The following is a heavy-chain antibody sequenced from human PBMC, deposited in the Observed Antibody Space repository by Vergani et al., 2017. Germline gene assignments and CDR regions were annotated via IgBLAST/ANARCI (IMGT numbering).Heavy chain of an antibody. CDR3: AKDLGNWFDP. J-gene: IGHJ5*02. CDR2: IYSGGSST. V-gene: IGHV3-23*03. CDR1: GFTFSSYA. Sequence: EVQLLESGGGLVQPGGSLRLSCAASGFTFSSYAMSWVRQAPGKGLEWVSVIYSGGSSTYYADSVKGRFTISRDNSKNTLYLQMNSLRAEDTAVYYCAKDLGNWFDPWGQGTLVTVSS.